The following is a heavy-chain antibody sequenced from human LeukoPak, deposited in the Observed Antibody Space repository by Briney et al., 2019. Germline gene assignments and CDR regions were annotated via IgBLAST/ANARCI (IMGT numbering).Heavy chain of an antibody. CDR3: ARAARNDYYDSSGYYGGILYYFDY. Sequence: SETLSLTCTVSGGSISSGSYYWSWIRQPAGKGLEWIGRIYTSGSTNYNPSLKSRVTISVDTSKNQFSLKLSSATAADTAVYYCARAARNDYYDSSGYYGGILYYFDYWGQGTLVTVSS. CDR1: GGSISSGSYY. D-gene: IGHD3-22*01. V-gene: IGHV4-61*02. CDR2: IYTSGST. J-gene: IGHJ4*02.